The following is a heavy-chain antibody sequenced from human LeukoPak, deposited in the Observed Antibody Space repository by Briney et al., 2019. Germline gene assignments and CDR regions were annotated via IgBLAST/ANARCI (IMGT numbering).Heavy chain of an antibody. J-gene: IGHJ1*01. D-gene: IGHD6-13*01. Sequence: ASVKVSCKASGYTFTSYYMHWVRQAPGQGLEWMGIINPSGGSTSYAQKFQGRVTMTRDTSTSTVYMELSSLRSEDTAVYYCARSGIAAALEGFEYFQHWGQGTLVTVSS. CDR2: INPSGGST. CDR3: ARSGIAAALEGFEYFQH. V-gene: IGHV1-46*01. CDR1: GYTFTSYY.